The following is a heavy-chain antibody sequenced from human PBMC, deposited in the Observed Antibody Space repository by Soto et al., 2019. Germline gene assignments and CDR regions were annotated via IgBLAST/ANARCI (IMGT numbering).Heavy chain of an antibody. CDR1: GGTFSSYA. CDR3: ARDLEMATTTTASDI. D-gene: IGHD1-1*01. Sequence: WASVKVSCKASGGTFSSYAISWVRQAPGQGLEWMGGIIPIFGTANYAQKFQGRVTITADESTSTAYMELSSLRSEDTAVYYCARDLEMATTTTASDIWGQGTMVTVSS. CDR2: IIPIFGTA. V-gene: IGHV1-69*13. J-gene: IGHJ3*02.